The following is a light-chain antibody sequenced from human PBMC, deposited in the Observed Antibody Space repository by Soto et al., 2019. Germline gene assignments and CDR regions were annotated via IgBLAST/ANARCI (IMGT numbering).Light chain of an antibody. CDR1: QYMSTY. CDR2: AAS. V-gene: IGKV1-39*01. Sequence: VGDRVSITCRASQYMSTYLNWYQQKPGKAPKLLIYAASNLQSGVPSRFSGSGSGTEFTLTISSLQPEHFTTYDCQPPYRTSWTFAHPTKV. CDR3: QPPYRTSWT. J-gene: IGKJ1*01.